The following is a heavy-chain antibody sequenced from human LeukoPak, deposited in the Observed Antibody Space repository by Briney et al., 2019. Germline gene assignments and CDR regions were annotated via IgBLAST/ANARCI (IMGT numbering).Heavy chain of an antibody. CDR1: GGSISSYY. V-gene: IGHV4-59*01. J-gene: IGHJ4*02. CDR2: IYYSGST. Sequence: SETLSLTCTVSGGSISSYYWSWIRQPPGKGLEWIGYIYYSGSTNYNPSLKSRVTISVDTSKNQFSLKLSSVTAADTAVYYCARDVGITGTFDYWGQGTLVTVSS. D-gene: IGHD1-20*01. CDR3: ARDVGITGTFDY.